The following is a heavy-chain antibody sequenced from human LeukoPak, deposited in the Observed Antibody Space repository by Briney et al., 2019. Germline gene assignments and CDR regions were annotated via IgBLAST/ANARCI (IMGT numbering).Heavy chain of an antibody. J-gene: IGHJ4*02. V-gene: IGHV4-30-4*08. CDR3: ALRYYDILTGYSEFDY. D-gene: IGHD3-9*01. CDR2: IYYSGST. CDR1: GGSISSSSYY. Sequence: SETLSLTCTVSGGSISSSSYYWGWIRQPPGKGLEGIGYIYYSGSTYYNPSLKSRVTISVDTSKNQFSLKLSSVTAADTAVYYCALRYYDILTGYSEFDYWGQGTLVTVSS.